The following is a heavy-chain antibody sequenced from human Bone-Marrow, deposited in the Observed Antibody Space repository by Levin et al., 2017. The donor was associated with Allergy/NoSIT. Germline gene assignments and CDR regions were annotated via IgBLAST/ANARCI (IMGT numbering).Heavy chain of an antibody. CDR1: GGSISTYY. D-gene: IGHD5-18*01. Sequence: SQTLSLTCTVSGGSISTYYWSWLRQPPGKGLEWIGYIYYSGSTNYNPSLKSRVTISVDTSNNQFSLRLGSVTAADTAVYYCARHRPSTYSYGPRFDYWGQGTLVTVSS. J-gene: IGHJ4*02. V-gene: IGHV4-59*08. CDR2: IYYSGST. CDR3: ARHRPSTYSYGPRFDY.